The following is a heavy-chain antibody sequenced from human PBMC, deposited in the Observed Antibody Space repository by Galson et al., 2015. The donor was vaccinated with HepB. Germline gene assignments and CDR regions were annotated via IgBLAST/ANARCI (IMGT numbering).Heavy chain of an antibody. D-gene: IGHD3-10*01. CDR1: GFTFDDYA. J-gene: IGHJ6*03. V-gene: IGHV3-9*01. CDR3: AKGSETPYYSYYYMDV. CDR2: ISWNSGTI. Sequence: SLRLSCAASGFTFDDYAMHWVRQAPGKGLEWVSGISWNSGTIVYADSVKGRFTISRDNAKNSLYLQMNSLRAEDTALYYCAKGSETPYYSYYYMDVWGKGTTVTVSS.